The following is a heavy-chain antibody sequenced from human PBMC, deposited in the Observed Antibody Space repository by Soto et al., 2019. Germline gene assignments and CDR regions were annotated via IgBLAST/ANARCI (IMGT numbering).Heavy chain of an antibody. V-gene: IGHV1-2*02. CDR3: AREGGGIAAAGAGDDSFDI. J-gene: IGHJ3*02. CDR2: INPNSGDT. Sequence: ASVKVSCKASGYTLSDYYLQWVRQAPGQGLEWTGWINPNSGDTNYAQKFQGRVTLTRDTSINTAYMELTSLKLDDTAVYYCAREGGGIAAAGAGDDSFDIWGQGTMVTVSS. D-gene: IGHD6-13*01. CDR1: GYTLSDYY.